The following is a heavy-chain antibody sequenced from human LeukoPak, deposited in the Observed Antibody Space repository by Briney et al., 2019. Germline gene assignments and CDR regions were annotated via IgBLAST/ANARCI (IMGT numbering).Heavy chain of an antibody. Sequence: QPGGSLRLSCAASGFTFSSYAMSWVRQAPGKGLEWVSAISGSGGSTYYADSVKGRFTISRDNSKNTLYLQMNSLRAEDTAVYYCAKDLKGNYYDSSGSNAELDYWGQGTLVTVSS. D-gene: IGHD3-22*01. J-gene: IGHJ4*02. CDR2: ISGSGGST. CDR3: AKDLKGNYYDSSGSNAELDY. V-gene: IGHV3-23*01. CDR1: GFTFSSYA.